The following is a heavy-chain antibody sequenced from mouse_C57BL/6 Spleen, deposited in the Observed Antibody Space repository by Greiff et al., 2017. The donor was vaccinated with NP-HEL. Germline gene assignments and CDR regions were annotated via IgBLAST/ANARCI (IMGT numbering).Heavy chain of an antibody. CDR1: GYTFTSYW. D-gene: IGHD1-1*01. Sequence: QVQLQQPGAELVKPGASVKLSCKASGYTFTSYWMQWVKQRPGQGLKWIGEIDPSDSYTNYNQKFKGKATLTVDTSSSTAYMQLSSLTSEDSAVYYCARDYYGSSSLWGQGTLVTVSA. V-gene: IGHV1-50*01. J-gene: IGHJ3*02. CDR2: IDPSDSYT. CDR3: ARDYYGSSSL.